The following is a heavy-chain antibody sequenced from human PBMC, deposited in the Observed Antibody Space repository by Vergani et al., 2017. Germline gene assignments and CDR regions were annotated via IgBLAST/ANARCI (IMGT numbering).Heavy chain of an antibody. CDR2: ISYDGSNK. CDR3: AKDRAITATTVPDY. V-gene: IGHV3-30*18. Sequence: VQLLESGGGSAQPGESLRLSCVASGFTFSSYGMHWVRQAPGKGLEWVAVISYDGSNKYYADSVKGRFTISRDNSKNTVYLQMNSLRVEDTAVYYCAKDRAITATTVPDYWGQGTLVTVSS. CDR1: GFTFSSYG. D-gene: IGHD1-20*01. J-gene: IGHJ4*02.